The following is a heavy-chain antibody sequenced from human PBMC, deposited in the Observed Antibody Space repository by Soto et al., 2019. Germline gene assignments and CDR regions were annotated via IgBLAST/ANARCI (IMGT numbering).Heavy chain of an antibody. D-gene: IGHD6-19*01. Sequence: EVQLVESGGGLVQPGGSLKLSCAASGFSFSVSAMHWVRQASGKGLEWVGRIRSKASSYATTYGASVKDRFTISRDDSKNTAYLQMNSLKTEDTAVYYCTSVAALSRGEYWGQGTLVTVSS. CDR1: GFSFSVSA. J-gene: IGHJ4*02. V-gene: IGHV3-73*01. CDR3: TSVAALSRGEY. CDR2: IRSKASSYAT.